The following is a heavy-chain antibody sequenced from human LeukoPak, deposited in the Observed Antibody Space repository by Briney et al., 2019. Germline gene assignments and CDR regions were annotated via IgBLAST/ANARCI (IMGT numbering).Heavy chain of an antibody. J-gene: IGHJ5*02. CDR3: ARAGRAYSSSWYWFDP. D-gene: IGHD6-13*01. Sequence: GGSLRLSCAASGFTSSSYWMSWVRQAPGKGLEWVANIKQDGSEKYYVDSVKGRFTISRDNAKNSLYLQMNSLRAEDTAVYYCARAGRAYSSSWYWFDPWGQGTLVTVSS. CDR1: GFTSSSYW. V-gene: IGHV3-7*01. CDR2: IKQDGSEK.